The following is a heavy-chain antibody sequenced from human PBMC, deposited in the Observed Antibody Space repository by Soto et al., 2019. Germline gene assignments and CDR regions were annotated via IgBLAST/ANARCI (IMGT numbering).Heavy chain of an antibody. CDR3: ARALRYCISTSCPYGMAV. Sequence: QVQLVQSGAEVKKPGSSVKVSCKASGGTFSSYAISWVRQAPGQGLEWMGGIIPIFGTANYAQKFQGRVTITADGSTSTAYMELSSLRPEDTAVYYCARALRYCISTSCPYGMAVWGQGTTVTVSS. V-gene: IGHV1-69*12. CDR2: IIPIFGTA. CDR1: GGTFSSYA. D-gene: IGHD2-2*01. J-gene: IGHJ6*02.